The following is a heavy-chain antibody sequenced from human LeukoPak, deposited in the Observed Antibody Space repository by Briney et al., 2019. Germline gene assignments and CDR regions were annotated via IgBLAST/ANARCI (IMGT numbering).Heavy chain of an antibody. J-gene: IGHJ4*02. CDR2: ISSSGSTK. Sequence: GGSLRLSCAASGFTFSSYEMNWVRQAPGKGLEWVSYISSSGSTKYYADSVKGRFTISRDNAKNSLYLQMNSLRAEDTAVYYCARGVTVVAASDHSLDYWGQGTLVTVSS. CDR1: GFTFSSYE. V-gene: IGHV3-48*03. D-gene: IGHD2-15*01. CDR3: ARGVTVVAASDHSLDY.